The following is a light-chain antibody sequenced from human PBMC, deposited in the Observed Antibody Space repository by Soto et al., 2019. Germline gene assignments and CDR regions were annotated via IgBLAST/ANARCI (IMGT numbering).Light chain of an antibody. CDR3: AAWDDSPNGYV. CDR1: SSNIGSNS. Sequence: QSVLTQPPSASGTPGQRVTISCSGSSSNIGSNSINWYQQLPGTAPKLLSYSNNQRPSGVPDRFSGSKSGTSASLAISGLQSEDEADYYCAAWDDSPNGYVFGTGTKVTVL. CDR2: SNN. J-gene: IGLJ1*01. V-gene: IGLV1-44*01.